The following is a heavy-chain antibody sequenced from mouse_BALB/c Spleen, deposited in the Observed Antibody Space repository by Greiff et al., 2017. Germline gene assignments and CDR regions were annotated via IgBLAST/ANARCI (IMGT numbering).Heavy chain of an antibody. J-gene: IGHJ2*01. CDR3: ARDEGYSSVDY. CDR2: ISSGGSYT. V-gene: IGHV5-9-4*01. D-gene: IGHD2-3*01. CDR1: GFTFSSYA. Sequence: EVKLMESGGGLVKPGGSLKLSCAASGFTFSSYAMSWVRQSPGKRLEWVAEISSGGSYTYYPDTVTGRFTISRDNAKNTLYLEMSSLRSEDTAMYYCARDEGYSSVDYWGQGTTLTVSS.